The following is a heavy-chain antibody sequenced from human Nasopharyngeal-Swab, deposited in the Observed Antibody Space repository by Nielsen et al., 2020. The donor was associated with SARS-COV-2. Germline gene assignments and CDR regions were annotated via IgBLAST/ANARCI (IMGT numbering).Heavy chain of an antibody. Sequence: GESLKISCKGSGYSFTSYWIGWVRQMPGKGLEWMGIIYPGDSDTRYSPSFQGQVTISADKSISTAYLQWSSLKASDTAMYYCARAYSSSSQYYYYYYGMDVWGQGTTVIVSS. CDR1: GYSFTSYW. J-gene: IGHJ6*02. D-gene: IGHD6-6*01. CDR3: ARAYSSSSQYYYYYYGMDV. CDR2: IYPGDSDT. V-gene: IGHV5-51*01.